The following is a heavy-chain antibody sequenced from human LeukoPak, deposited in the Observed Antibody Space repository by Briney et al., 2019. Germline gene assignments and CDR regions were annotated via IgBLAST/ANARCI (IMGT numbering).Heavy chain of an antibody. CDR3: ARSLVGIAAAGFDY. Sequence: TLSLTCTVSGGSISSGSYYWSWIRQPAGKGLEWIGRKYSSGSTNYNPSLKSRVTISVDTSNNQFSLKPSSVTAADTAVYYCARSLVGIAAAGFDYWGQGTLVTVSS. D-gene: IGHD6-13*01. J-gene: IGHJ4*02. V-gene: IGHV4-61*02. CDR2: KYSSGST. CDR1: GGSISSGSYY.